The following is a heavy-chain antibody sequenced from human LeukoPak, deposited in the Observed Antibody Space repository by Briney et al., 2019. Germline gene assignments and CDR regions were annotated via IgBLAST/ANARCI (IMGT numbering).Heavy chain of an antibody. Sequence: GESLKISCQGSGYSFTSYWIGWVRQMPGKGLEWMGIIYPGDSDTRYSPSFQGQVTISADKSISTAYLQWSSLKASDTAMYYCARKYCSSTSCYYYFDYWGQGTLVTVSS. J-gene: IGHJ4*02. CDR3: ARKYCSSTSCYYYFDY. D-gene: IGHD2-2*01. V-gene: IGHV5-51*01. CDR2: IYPGDSDT. CDR1: GYSFTSYW.